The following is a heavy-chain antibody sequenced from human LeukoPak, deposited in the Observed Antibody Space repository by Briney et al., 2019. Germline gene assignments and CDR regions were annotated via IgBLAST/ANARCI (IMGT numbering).Heavy chain of an antibody. J-gene: IGHJ4*02. Sequence: QPGGTLRLSCAASGFTFSSYAMSWVRQAPGKGLEWVSGFSVTDGITYYADSVKGRFTISRDNSKNTLYLQMNSLRVEDTAVYYCAKAAHSSGWYPFDYWGQGTLVTVSS. D-gene: IGHD6-19*01. V-gene: IGHV3-23*01. CDR1: GFTFSSYA. CDR2: FSVTDGIT. CDR3: AKAAHSSGWYPFDY.